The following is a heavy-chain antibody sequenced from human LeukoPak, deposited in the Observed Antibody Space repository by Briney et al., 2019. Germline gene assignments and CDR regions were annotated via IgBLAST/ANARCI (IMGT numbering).Heavy chain of an antibody. CDR2: ISWNSGNI. J-gene: IGHJ4*02. V-gene: IGHV3-9*01. CDR3: ARALNYDILTGYDY. CDR1: GFTFDEYA. D-gene: IGHD3-9*01. Sequence: GGSLRLSCAASGFTFDEYAMHWVRQAPGKGLEWVSGISWNSGNIGYADSVKGRFTISRDNAKNSLYLQMNSLRAEDTAVYYCARALNYDILTGYDYWGQGTLVTVSS.